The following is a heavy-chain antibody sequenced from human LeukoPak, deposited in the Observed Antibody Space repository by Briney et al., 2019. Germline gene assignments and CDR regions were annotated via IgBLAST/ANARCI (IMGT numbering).Heavy chain of an antibody. J-gene: IGHJ6*02. V-gene: IGHV1-2*02. Sequence: ASVKVSCKASGYTSTDYYIHWVRQAPGQGLEWMGWINPNSGGTNYARKFQGRVTMTRDTSISTAYMELSRLRSDDTAVYYCARDQGYCSSTSCYTYYYYGMDVWGQGTTVTVSS. CDR1: GYTSTDYY. CDR2: INPNSGGT. CDR3: ARDQGYCSSTSCYTYYYYGMDV. D-gene: IGHD2-2*02.